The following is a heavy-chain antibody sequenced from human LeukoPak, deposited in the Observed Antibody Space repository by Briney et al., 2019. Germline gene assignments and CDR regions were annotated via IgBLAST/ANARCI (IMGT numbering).Heavy chain of an antibody. CDR2: ISSSSSTI. D-gene: IGHD3-3*01. CDR1: GFTFSSYS. V-gene: IGHV3-48*01. J-gene: IGHJ5*02. CDR3: ATTITISQAA. Sequence: GGSLRLSCAASGFTFSSYSMTWVRQAPGKGLEWVSYISSSSSTIYYADSVKGRFTISRDNAKNSLYLQMNSLRAEDTAVYYCATTITISQAAWGQGTLVTVSS.